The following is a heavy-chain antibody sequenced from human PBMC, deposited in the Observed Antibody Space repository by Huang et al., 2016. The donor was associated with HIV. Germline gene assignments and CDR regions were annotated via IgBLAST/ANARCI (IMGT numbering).Heavy chain of an antibody. J-gene: IGHJ4*02. CDR2: FSPADVEP. CDR1: GYTLNELS. D-gene: IGHD1-26*01. Sequence: QVQLVQSGAEVKKPGASVKVSCKVSGYTLNELSMHWVRQAPGKGLAWMGVFSPADVEPIYAQTFQGRFTMTEDTSPHTAYIDLSSLISEDTAVYYCATVYRRFRNHYSGDYYFDYWDQGTLVTVSS. V-gene: IGHV1-24*01. CDR3: ATVYRRFRNHYSGDYYFDY.